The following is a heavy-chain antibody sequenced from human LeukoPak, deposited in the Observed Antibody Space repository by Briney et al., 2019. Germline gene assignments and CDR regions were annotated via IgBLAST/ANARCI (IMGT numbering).Heavy chain of an antibody. Sequence: PSETLSLTCTVPGDSITTSSYYWGWIRQPPGKGLEWIGNIYYSGSTYYNPSLKSRVTISVDTSKNQFSLWLSSVTAADTAVYYCARLETYDSTLDYWGQGTLVTVSS. CDR2: IYYSGST. CDR1: GDSITTSSYY. V-gene: IGHV4-39*01. CDR3: ARLETYDSTLDY. J-gene: IGHJ4*02. D-gene: IGHD3-22*01.